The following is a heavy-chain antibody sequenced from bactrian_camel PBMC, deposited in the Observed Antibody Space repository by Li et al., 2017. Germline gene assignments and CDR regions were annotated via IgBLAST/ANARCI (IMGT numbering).Heavy chain of an antibody. J-gene: IGHJ4*01. CDR2: IKSDGST. V-gene: IGHV3S55*01. Sequence: VQLVESGGGSVQAGGSLTLSCTYSGFTFDVSAMGWYRQAPGNECELVSAIKSDGSTSYGDSVKGRFTISQDSGKNTLHLQMNSLKPEDTAIYYCAADLRAWCHNCRATSYDYSYRGQGTQVTVS. CDR1: GFTFDVSA. D-gene: IGHD3*01.